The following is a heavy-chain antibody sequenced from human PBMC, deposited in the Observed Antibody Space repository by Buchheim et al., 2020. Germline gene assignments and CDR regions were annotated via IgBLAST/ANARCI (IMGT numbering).Heavy chain of an antibody. CDR3: ARRPFTMVRGVRN. CDR1: GGSFSGYY. V-gene: IGHV4-34*01. CDR2: INHSGST. Sequence: QVQLQQWGAGLLKPSETLSLTCAVYGGSFSGYYWSWIRQPPGKGLEWIGEINHSGSTHYNPSLKSRVTISVDTSKNQFSLKLSSVTAADTAVYYCARRPFTMVRGVRNWGQGTL. D-gene: IGHD3-10*01. J-gene: IGHJ4*02.